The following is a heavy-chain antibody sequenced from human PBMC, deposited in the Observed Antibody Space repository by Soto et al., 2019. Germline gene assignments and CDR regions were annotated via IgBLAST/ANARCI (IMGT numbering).Heavy chain of an antibody. CDR1: GGSFSAYY. CDR2: INHSGST. Sequence: ETLSLTCAVYGGSFSAYYWSWIRQPPGKGLEWIGEINHSGSTNYNPSLKSRVTISVDRSKNQFSLKLSSVTAADTAVYYCARGLISGSHYSGGWYYFDSWGQGTQVTVS. CDR3: ARGLISGSHYSGGWYYFDS. J-gene: IGHJ4*02. D-gene: IGHD1-26*01. V-gene: IGHV4-34*01.